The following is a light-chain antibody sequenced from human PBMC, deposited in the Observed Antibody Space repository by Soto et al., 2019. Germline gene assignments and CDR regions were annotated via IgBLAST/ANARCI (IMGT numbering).Light chain of an antibody. V-gene: IGKV3-15*01. Sequence: EIVMTQSPATLSVSRGERATISCRANQAISSNLAWYQQKPGQAPRLLIYGASTRATDIPDRFSGSGSGTEFTLTISSLQSEDFAVYYCQHYNNWIGTFGGGTKVEIK. J-gene: IGKJ4*01. CDR2: GAS. CDR1: QAISSN. CDR3: QHYNNWIGT.